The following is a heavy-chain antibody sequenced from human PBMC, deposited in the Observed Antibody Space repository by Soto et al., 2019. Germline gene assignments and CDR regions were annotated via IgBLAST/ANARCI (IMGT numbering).Heavy chain of an antibody. CDR1: GYTFTGYY. CDR2: INPNSGGT. J-gene: IGHJ4*02. D-gene: IGHD6-13*01. V-gene: IGHV1-2*04. CDR3: ARGINAAAATYDY. Sequence: ASVKVSCKASGYTFTGYYMHWVRQAPGQGLEWMGWINPNSGGTNYAQKFQGWVTMTRDTSISTAYMELSRLRSDDTAVYYCARGINAAAATYDYWGQGTLVTVSS.